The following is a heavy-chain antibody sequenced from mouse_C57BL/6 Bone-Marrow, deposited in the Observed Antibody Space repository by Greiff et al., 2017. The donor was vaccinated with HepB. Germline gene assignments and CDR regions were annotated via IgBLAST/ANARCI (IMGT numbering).Heavy chain of an antibody. J-gene: IGHJ4*01. V-gene: IGHV1-81*01. CDR2: IYPRSGNT. CDR3: ARRIYYDYDGAMNY. D-gene: IGHD2-4*01. Sequence: VQLQESGAELARPGASVKLSCKASGYTFTSYGISWVKQRTGQGLEWIGEIYPRSGNTYYNEKFKGKATLTADKSSSTAYMELRSLTSEDSAVYFCARRIYYDYDGAMNYWGQGTSVTVSS. CDR1: GYTFTSYG.